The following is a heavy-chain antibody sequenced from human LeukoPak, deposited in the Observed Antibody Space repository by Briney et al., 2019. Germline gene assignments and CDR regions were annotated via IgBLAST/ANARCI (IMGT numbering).Heavy chain of an antibody. CDR2: INQDGSEK. CDR1: GFTFSSYW. D-gene: IGHD3-10*01. V-gene: IGHV3-7*05. CDR3: AGSHRDFASGSGDI. J-gene: IGHJ4*02. Sequence: PGGSLRLSCAASGFTFSSYWMSWVRQAPGKGLEWVANINQDGSEKYYVDSVKGRFTISRDNAKNSVFLQMNSLRAEDTAVYYCAGSHRDFASGSGDIWGQGTLVTVSS.